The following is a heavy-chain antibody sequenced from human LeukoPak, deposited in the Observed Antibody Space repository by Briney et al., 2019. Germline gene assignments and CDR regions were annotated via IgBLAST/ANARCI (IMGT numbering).Heavy chain of an antibody. CDR1: GGSFSGYY. J-gene: IGHJ6*03. CDR3: ARGPAHYYYYYLDV. CDR2: INHSGST. Sequence: NPSETLSLTCAVYGGSFSGYYWSWIRQPPGKGLEWIGEINHSGSTNYNPSLKSRVTISVDTSKNQFSLKLSSVTAADTAVYYCARGPAHYYYYYLDVWGKGTTVTVSS. V-gene: IGHV4-34*01.